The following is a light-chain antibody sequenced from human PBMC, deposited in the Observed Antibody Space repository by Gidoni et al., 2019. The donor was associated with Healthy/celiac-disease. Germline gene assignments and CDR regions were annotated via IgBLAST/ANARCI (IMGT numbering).Light chain of an antibody. J-gene: IGKJ2*01. CDR1: PSISSY. CDR3: QQSYSTLQT. V-gene: IGKV1-39*01. Sequence: DIQMTESLSSLSASVGDRVTITCRASPSISSYLNWYQQKPGKAPKLLIYAASSLQRGVPSRFSGSGSGTDFTLTISSLQPEDFATYYCQQSYSTLQTFGQGTKLEIK. CDR2: AAS.